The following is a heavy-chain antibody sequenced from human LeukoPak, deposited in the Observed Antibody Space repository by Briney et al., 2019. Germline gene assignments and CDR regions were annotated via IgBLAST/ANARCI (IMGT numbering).Heavy chain of an antibody. CDR1: GGSISGSSYY. J-gene: IGHJ6*03. CDR2: IYYSGST. CDR3: AREMQDKSLQWIGELKKYYYYYMDV. V-gene: IGHV4-39*07. Sequence: SETLSLTCTVSGGSISGSSYYWGWIRQPPGKGLEWIGNIYYSGSTYYNPSLKSRVTISVDTSKNQFSLKLSSVTAADTAVYYCAREMQDKSLQWIGELKKYYYYYMDVWGKGTTVIVSS. D-gene: IGHD3-10*01.